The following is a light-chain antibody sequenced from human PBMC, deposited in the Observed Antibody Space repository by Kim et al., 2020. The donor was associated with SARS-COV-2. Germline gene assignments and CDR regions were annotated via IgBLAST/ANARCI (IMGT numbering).Light chain of an antibody. CDR2: GKT. CDR1: SLRTYY. J-gene: IGLJ2*01. CDR3: HSRDTTGAV. Sequence: SVAVGQTVRITCQGDSLRTYYASWYQLKPGQAPVLVLYGKTNRPSGIPDRFSGASSGTTASLIITGARAEDEADYYCHSRDTTGAVFGGGTQLTVL. V-gene: IGLV3-19*01.